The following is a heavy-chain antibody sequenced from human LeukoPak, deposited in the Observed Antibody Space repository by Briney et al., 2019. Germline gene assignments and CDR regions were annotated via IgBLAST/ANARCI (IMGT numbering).Heavy chain of an antibody. CDR3: ARYYGSGSYYFYYYYYMDV. CDR2: ISDSSGST. Sequence: SGGSLRLSCAASGLIFSSYAMSWVRQAPGKGLEWVSAISDSSGSTYYADSVKGRFTISRDNSKNTLYLQMNSLRAEDTAVYYCARYYGSGSYYFYYYYYMDVWGKGTTVTISS. D-gene: IGHD3-10*01. J-gene: IGHJ6*03. V-gene: IGHV3-23*01. CDR1: GLIFSSYA.